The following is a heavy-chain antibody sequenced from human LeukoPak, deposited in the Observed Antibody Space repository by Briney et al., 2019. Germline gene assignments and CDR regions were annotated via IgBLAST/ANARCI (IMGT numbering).Heavy chain of an antibody. Sequence: GGSLRLSCAASGFTFSSYWMSWVSQAPGKGLEWVANIKQDGSEKYYVDSVKGRFTISRDNAKNSLYLQMNSLRAEDTAVYYCAGVSGYYDILTGFDYWGQGTLVTVSS. J-gene: IGHJ4*02. D-gene: IGHD3-9*01. CDR3: AGVSGYYDILTGFDY. CDR2: IKQDGSEK. V-gene: IGHV3-7*01. CDR1: GFTFSSYW.